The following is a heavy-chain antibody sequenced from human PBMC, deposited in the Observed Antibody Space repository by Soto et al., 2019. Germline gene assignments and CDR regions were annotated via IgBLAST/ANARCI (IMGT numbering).Heavy chain of an antibody. V-gene: IGHV4-59*01. D-gene: IGHD4-17*01. J-gene: IGHJ3*02. CDR1: GDSITSYY. CDR3: ARWGSAVTNAFDI. Sequence: SETLSLTCTVSGDSITSYYWSWIRQPPGKGLEWIGYIYYSGSTNYNPSLRSRVTISLDTSKNQFSLRLTSLTAADTAIYCCARWGSAVTNAFDIWGQGTMVTVSS. CDR2: IYYSGST.